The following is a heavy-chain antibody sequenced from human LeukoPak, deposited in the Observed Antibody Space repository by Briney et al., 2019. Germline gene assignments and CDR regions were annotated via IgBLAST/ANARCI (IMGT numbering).Heavy chain of an antibody. Sequence: GGSLRLSCAASGFTFSSYGMTWVRQAPGKGLEWVSYISSSSSTIYYADSVKGRFTISRDNSKNTLYLQMNSLRAEDTAVYYCARVLRGYYYDSSGYFDAFDIWGQGTMVTVSS. CDR1: GFTFSSYG. CDR3: ARVLRGYYYDSSGYFDAFDI. CDR2: ISSSSSTI. J-gene: IGHJ3*02. V-gene: IGHV3-48*01. D-gene: IGHD3-22*01.